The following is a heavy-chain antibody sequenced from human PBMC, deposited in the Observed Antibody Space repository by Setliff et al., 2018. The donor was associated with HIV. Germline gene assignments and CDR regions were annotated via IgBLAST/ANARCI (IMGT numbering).Heavy chain of an antibody. J-gene: IGHJ6*02. Sequence: PSETLSLTCAVYGGSFSDYNWSWIRQSPGKGLEWIGEITDDGTATYTSSLKSRVTISLDTSKKQLSLKVTSVTAADTAIYYCARGRSCESDWCWLYYNYYYGMDVWAQGTAVTVSS. D-gene: IGHD2-8*01. CDR2: ITDDGTA. CDR1: GGSFSDYN. V-gene: IGHV4-34*01. CDR3: ARGRSCESDWCWLYYNYYYGMDV.